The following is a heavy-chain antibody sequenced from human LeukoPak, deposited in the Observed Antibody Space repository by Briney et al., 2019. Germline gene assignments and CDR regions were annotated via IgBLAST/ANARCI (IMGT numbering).Heavy chain of an antibody. CDR1: GFNFGDYP. J-gene: IGHJ4*02. D-gene: IGHD5-12*01. CDR2: IRGRPYGGTT. Sequence: GGSLRLSCTASGFNFGDYPMSWFRQAPGKGLEWVGFIRGRPYGGTTEYAASVKGRFTISRDDSKSIAYLQMNSLKTEDTAVYFCTRVRIEATIIDYWGQGTLVTVSS. CDR3: TRVRIEATIIDY. V-gene: IGHV3-49*03.